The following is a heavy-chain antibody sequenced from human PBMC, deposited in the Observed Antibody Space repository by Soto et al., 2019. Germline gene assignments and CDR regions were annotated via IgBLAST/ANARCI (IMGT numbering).Heavy chain of an antibody. CDR3: AAEGLEIFEDYYGMDV. V-gene: IGHV1-58*01. CDR1: GFTFTSSA. CDR2: IVVGSGNT. D-gene: IGHD3-3*01. J-gene: IGHJ6*02. Sequence: ASVKVSCKASGFTFTSSAVQWVRQARGQRLEWIGWIVVGSGNTNYAQKFQERVTITRDMSTSTAYMELSSLRSEDTAVYYCAAEGLEIFEDYYGMDVWGQGTTVTVSS.